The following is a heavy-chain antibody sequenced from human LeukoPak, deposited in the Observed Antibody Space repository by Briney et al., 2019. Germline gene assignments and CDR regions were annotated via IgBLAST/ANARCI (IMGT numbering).Heavy chain of an antibody. CDR1: GYSFTTYW. J-gene: IGHJ4*02. CDR2: IYPGDSDT. V-gene: IGHV5-51*01. D-gene: IGHD3-10*01. CDR3: ARLRLTYGSGSGFFDY. Sequence: GESLKISCRGSGYSFTTYWIGWVRQMSGKGLEWMGIIYPGDSDTRYSPSFQGQVTISVDKSISIAYLQWSSLKASDTAMYYCARLRLTYGSGSGFFDYWGQGTLVTVSS.